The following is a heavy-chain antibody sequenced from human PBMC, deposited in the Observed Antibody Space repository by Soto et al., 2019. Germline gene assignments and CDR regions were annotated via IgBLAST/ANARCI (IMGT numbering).Heavy chain of an antibody. CDR2: IIPIFGTA. V-gene: IGHV1-69*06. J-gene: IGHJ4*02. Sequence: QVQLVQSGAEVKKPGSSVKVSCKASGGTFSSYAISWVRQAPGQGLEWMGGIIPIFGTANYAQKFQGRVTITANKPTTTAYMELSSLSSEDTAVYDCARDPTYNWNYSSYFAYWGQGTLVTVSS. CDR1: GGTFSSYA. CDR3: ARDPTYNWNYSSYFAY. D-gene: IGHD1-7*01.